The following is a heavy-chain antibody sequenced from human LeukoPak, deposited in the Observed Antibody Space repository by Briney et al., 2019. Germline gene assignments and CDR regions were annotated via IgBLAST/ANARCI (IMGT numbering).Heavy chain of an antibody. D-gene: IGHD1-26*01. CDR2: IYCSGST. CDR3: ARGRSNYYGMDV. V-gene: IGHV4-31*03. J-gene: IGHJ6*02. Sequence: PSETLSLTCTVSGGSISSGGYYWSWIRQHPGKGLEWIGYIYCSGSTYYNPSLKSRVSISVDTSKNQFSLKLSSVTAADTAVYYCARGRSNYYGMDVWGQGTTVTVSS. CDR1: GGSISSGGYY.